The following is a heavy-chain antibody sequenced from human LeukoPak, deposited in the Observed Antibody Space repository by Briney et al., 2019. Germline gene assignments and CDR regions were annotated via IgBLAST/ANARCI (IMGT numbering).Heavy chain of an antibody. D-gene: IGHD3-22*01. CDR1: GFTFSSYV. V-gene: IGHV3-33*01. CDR3: ARSAPPVGYSYYYGTDV. CDR2: TWYDGTNK. Sequence: PGGSLRLSCAASGFTFSSYVMHWVRQAPGKGLEWVPATWYDGTNKYFADSVRGRFSISRDNSKNTLYLQMNSLRAEDTAVYYCARSAPPVGYSYYYGTDVWGQGTTVTVSS. J-gene: IGHJ6*02.